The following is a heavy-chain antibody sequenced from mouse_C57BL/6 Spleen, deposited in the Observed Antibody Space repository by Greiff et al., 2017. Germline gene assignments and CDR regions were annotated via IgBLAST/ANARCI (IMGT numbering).Heavy chain of an antibody. Sequence: QVQLKQPGAELVRPGSSVKLSCKASGYTFTSYWMDWVKQRPGQGLEWIGNIYPSDSETHYNQKFKDKATLTVDKSSSTAYMQLSSLTSEDSAVYYCARHDGYSAMDYWGQGTSVTVSS. V-gene: IGHV1-61*01. CDR1: GYTFTSYW. CDR2: IYPSDSET. J-gene: IGHJ4*01. D-gene: IGHD2-3*01. CDR3: ARHDGYSAMDY.